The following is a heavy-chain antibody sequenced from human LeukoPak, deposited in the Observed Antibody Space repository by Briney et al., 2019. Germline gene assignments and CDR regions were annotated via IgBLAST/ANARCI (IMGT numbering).Heavy chain of an antibody. V-gene: IGHV4-34*01. CDR1: GGSFSGYY. CDR2: INHSGST. D-gene: IGHD2-2*01. J-gene: IGHJ4*02. Sequence: SETLSLTCAVYGGSFSGYYWSWIRQPPGKGLEWIGEINHSGSTNYNPSLKSRVTISVDTSKNQFSVKLSSVTAADTAVYYCARQYVPAAIGAWRYWVQGTLVTVSS. CDR3: ARQYVPAAIGAWRY.